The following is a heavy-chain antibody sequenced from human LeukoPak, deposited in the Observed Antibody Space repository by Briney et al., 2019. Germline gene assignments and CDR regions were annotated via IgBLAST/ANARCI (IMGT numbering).Heavy chain of an antibody. CDR3: ARDGTAGVDY. CDR1: GYTFTGYY. V-gene: IGHV1-2*02. CDR2: INPNRGGT. Sequence: ASVKVSCKASGYTFTGYYMHWVRQAPGQGLEWMGWINPNRGGTNSAQKFQGRVTMTRDTSISTAYMVLSRLRSDDTAVYYCARDGTAGVDYWGQGTLVTVSS. D-gene: IGHD1/OR15-1a*01. J-gene: IGHJ4*02.